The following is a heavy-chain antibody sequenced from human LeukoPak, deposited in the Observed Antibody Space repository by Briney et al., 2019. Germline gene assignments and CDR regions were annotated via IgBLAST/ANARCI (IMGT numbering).Heavy chain of an antibody. CDR3: ARDRRLSGSYYYYYMDV. V-gene: IGHV4-61*02. CDR1: GGSISSGSYY. J-gene: IGHJ6*03. CDR2: IYTSGST. Sequence: SQTLSLTCTVSGGSISSGSYYWSWLRQPAGKGLEGFGRIYTSGSTNYNPSLKSRVTISVDTAKNQFSLKLSSVTAADTAVYYCARDRRLSGSYYYYYMDVWGKGTTVTVSS. D-gene: IGHD1-26*01.